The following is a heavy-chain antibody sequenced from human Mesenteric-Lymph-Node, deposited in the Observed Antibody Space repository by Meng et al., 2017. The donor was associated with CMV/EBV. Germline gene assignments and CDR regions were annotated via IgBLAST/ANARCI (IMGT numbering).Heavy chain of an antibody. CDR3: ARVDDYGDRYYFDY. D-gene: IGHD4-17*01. J-gene: IGHJ4*02. Sequence: GESLKISCAASGFTFSDYWMSWVRQAPGKGLEWVSSISSSSAYLYYADSVRGRFTISRDNAKSSLYLQMNSLRAEDTAVYYCARVDDYGDRYYFDYWGQGTLVTVSS. V-gene: IGHV3-21*01. CDR2: ISSSSAYL. CDR1: GFTFSDYW.